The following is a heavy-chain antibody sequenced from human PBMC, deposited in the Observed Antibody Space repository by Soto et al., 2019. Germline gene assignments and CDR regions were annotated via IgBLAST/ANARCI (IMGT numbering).Heavy chain of an antibody. CDR1: GYTFSSYA. D-gene: IGHD4-17*01. CDR2: ISFDENSK. J-gene: IGHJ6*02. Sequence: QVQLVESGGGVVQPGRSLRLSCVASGYTFSSYAVHWVRQAPGKGLEWVAVISFDENSKSYADVAKGRFTVSRDDSKNTLYLQMNSLKIEDTAVYYCAKDTSGPNGDIYYGLDAWGQGTTVTVSS. CDR3: AKDTSGPNGDIYYGLDA. V-gene: IGHV3-30*18.